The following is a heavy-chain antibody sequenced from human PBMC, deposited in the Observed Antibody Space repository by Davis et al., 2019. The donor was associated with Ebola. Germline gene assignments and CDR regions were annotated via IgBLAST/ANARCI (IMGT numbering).Heavy chain of an antibody. D-gene: IGHD3-9*01. CDR2: IIPIFDTP. Sequence: SVKVSCKTSGGSFSSHPISWVRRAPRHGLEWMGGIIPIFDTPHYAQKFQGRITITADASTSTAYMELSSLRSGDTATYFCARDFDGGNYYFDYWGPGTPVTVSS. J-gene: IGHJ4*02. V-gene: IGHV1-69*13. CDR3: ARDFDGGNYYFDY. CDR1: GGSFSSHP.